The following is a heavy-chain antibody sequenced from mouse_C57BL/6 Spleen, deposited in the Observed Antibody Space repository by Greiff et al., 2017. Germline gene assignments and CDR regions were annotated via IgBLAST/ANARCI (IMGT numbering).Heavy chain of an antibody. J-gene: IGHJ1*03. CDR3: ARENYYGSSPWYFDV. CDR1: GYSITSGYD. Sequence: EVKLQDSGPGMVKPSQSLSLTCTVTGYSITSGYDWHWIRHFPGNKLEWMGYISYSGSTNYNPSLKSRISITHDTSKNHFFLKLNSVTTEDTATYYCARENYYGSSPWYFDVWGTGTTVTVSS. D-gene: IGHD1-1*01. CDR2: ISYSGST. V-gene: IGHV3-1*01.